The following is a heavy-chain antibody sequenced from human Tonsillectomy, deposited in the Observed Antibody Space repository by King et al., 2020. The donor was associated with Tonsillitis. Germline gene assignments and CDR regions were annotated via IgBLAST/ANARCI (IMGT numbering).Heavy chain of an antibody. CDR3: ARLPYYYGSGYDY. CDR1: GGSISSSSYY. Sequence: MQLQESGPGLVKPSETLSLTCTVSGGSISSSSYYWGWIRQPPGKGLEWIGSIYYSGSTYYNPSLKSRVTISVDTSKNQFSLKLSSVTAADTAVYYCARLPYYYGSGYDYWGQGTLVTVSS. D-gene: IGHD3-10*01. V-gene: IGHV4-39*01. CDR2: IYYSGST. J-gene: IGHJ4*02.